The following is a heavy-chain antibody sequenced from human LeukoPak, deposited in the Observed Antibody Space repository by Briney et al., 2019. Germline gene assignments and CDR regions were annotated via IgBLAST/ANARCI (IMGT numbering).Heavy chain of an antibody. J-gene: IGHJ4*02. CDR3: AREGLGTPFEF. V-gene: IGHV4-39*07. D-gene: IGHD7-27*01. CDR1: GDSISNTTYY. CDR2: IYYSGNT. Sequence: PSETLSLTCTVSGDSISNTTYYWGWVRQPPGKGLEWIGSIYYSGNTYYNVSPKSRVTMSVDTSKSRFSLKMKSMTAADTAQYYCAREGLGTPFEFWGQGILVTVSS.